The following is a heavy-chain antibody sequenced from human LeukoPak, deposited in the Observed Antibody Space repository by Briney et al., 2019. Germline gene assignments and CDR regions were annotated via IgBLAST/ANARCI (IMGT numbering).Heavy chain of an antibody. J-gene: IGHJ5*02. Sequence: PGGSLRLSCEASGFTFSIYAMSWVRQTPGKGLQWVSSITSRDGTTYYADSVKGRFTISRDNSENTHFLRMSRLGAEDTAIYYCARDRPNYYGSDGHYYRRDGDHWGQGTLVTVSS. D-gene: IGHD3-22*01. V-gene: IGHV3-23*01. CDR2: ITSRDGTT. CDR3: ARDRPNYYGSDGHYYRRDGDH. CDR1: GFTFSIYA.